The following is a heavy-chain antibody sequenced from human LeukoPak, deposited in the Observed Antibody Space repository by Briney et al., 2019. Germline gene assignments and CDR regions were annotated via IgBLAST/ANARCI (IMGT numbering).Heavy chain of an antibody. D-gene: IGHD4-17*01. V-gene: IGHV3-23*01. CDR3: AKDQKYGASGGLDY. J-gene: IGHJ4*02. Sequence: GGSLSLSCAASGFTFSSYAMSWVRQAPGKGLEWVSAISGSGGSTYYADSVKCRFTISRDNSKNTLYLQMNSLRAEDTAVYYCAKDQKYGASGGLDYWGQGTLVTVSS. CDR2: ISGSGGST. CDR1: GFTFSSYA.